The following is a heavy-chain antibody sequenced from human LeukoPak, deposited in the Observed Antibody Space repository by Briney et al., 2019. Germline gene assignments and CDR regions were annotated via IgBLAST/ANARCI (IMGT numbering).Heavy chain of an antibody. V-gene: IGHV1-18*04. CDR2: ISTFNGDT. Sequence: ASVNVSCTASGYTFTGYGIHWVRQAPGQGLEWMGWISTFNGDTHFAEKFQGRLTLTTDTSTNTANMELKSLKFDDTAVYYCARDLYDFWSGYDYWGQGTLVTVSS. CDR3: ARDLYDFWSGYDY. J-gene: IGHJ4*02. D-gene: IGHD3-3*01. CDR1: GYTFTGYG.